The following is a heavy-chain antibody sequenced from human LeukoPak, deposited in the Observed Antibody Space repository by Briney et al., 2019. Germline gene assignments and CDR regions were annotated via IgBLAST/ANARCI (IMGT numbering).Heavy chain of an antibody. J-gene: IGHJ6*02. CDR1: GFLLRTGAGG. V-gene: IGHV2-5*01. CDR2: IYWNDEK. CDR3: AHAQLLYYYYGMDV. Sequence: SGPPLVKPTRTLTLPWSFSGFLLRTGAGGVGWIRQPPGKALEWLALIYWNDEKRYSPSLKSRLTITKDTSKNQVVLTMTNMDPVDTATYYCAHAQLLYYYYGMDVWGQGTTVTVSS. D-gene: IGHD2-2*01.